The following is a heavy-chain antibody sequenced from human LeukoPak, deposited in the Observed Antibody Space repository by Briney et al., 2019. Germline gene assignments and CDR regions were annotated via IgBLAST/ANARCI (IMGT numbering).Heavy chain of an antibody. D-gene: IGHD6-19*01. CDR1: GGSITSSSYY. CDR3: AGLTRFCIEVPNKRCNWFDP. Sequence: PSETLSLTCTASGGSITSSSYYWVWIRQPPGKGLEWVGTIYYGVRSYYNSSLKSRVTISADASKNQFSLKLTSVTAADTAVYYCAGLTRFCIEVPNKRCNWFDPWGQGTLVTVSS. J-gene: IGHJ5*02. CDR2: IYYGVRS. V-gene: IGHV4-39*01.